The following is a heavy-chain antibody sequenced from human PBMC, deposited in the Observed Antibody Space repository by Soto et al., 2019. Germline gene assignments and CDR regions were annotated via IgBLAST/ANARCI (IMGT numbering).Heavy chain of an antibody. J-gene: IGHJ6*02. Sequence: PSETLSLTCTVSGGSISSSSYYWGWLRLPPGKGLEWIGSIYYSGSTYYNPSLKSRVTISVDTSKNQFSLKLSSVTAADTAVYYCARLSYDYVWGSYRYTGYYYYGMDVWGQGTTVT. D-gene: IGHD3-16*02. CDR2: IYYSGST. CDR1: GGSISSSSYY. CDR3: ARLSYDYVWGSYRYTGYYYYGMDV. V-gene: IGHV4-39*01.